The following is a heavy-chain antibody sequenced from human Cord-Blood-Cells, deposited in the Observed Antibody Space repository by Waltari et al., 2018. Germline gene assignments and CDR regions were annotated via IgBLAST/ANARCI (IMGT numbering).Heavy chain of an antibody. CDR1: GYTFTGYY. CDR3: ARDRYDFWSGYDAFDI. J-gene: IGHJ3*02. D-gene: IGHD3-3*01. CDR2: INPNSGGT. Sequence: QVQLVQSGAEVQKPGASVKVSCKASGYTFTGYYMPWVRQALGQGLEWMGRINPNSGGTNYAQKFQGRVTMTRDTSISTAYMELSRLRSDDTAVYYCARDRYDFWSGYDAFDIWGQGTMVTVSS. V-gene: IGHV1-2*06.